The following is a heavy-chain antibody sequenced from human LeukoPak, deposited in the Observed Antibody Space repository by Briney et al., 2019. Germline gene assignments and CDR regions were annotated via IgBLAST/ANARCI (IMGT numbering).Heavy chain of an antibody. CDR3: ARRGRNSSGWQDYL. D-gene: IGHD6-25*01. Sequence: SETLSPTCTVSGGSISSYYWSWIRQPPGKGLEWIANIYHTGSTNYNPSLSSRVTISIDTAKNQFSLKLTSVTAADTAVYYCARRGRNSSGWQDYLWGQGTLVTVSS. CDR1: GGSISSYY. V-gene: IGHV4-59*01. CDR2: IYHTGST. J-gene: IGHJ4*02.